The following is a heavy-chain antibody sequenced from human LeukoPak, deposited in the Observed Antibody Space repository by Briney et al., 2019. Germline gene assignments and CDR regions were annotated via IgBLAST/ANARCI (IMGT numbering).Heavy chain of an antibody. V-gene: IGHV3-21*01. CDR3: ARGGYGSGTANFDY. CDR1: GFTFSSYS. CDR2: ISSSSSYI. Sequence: GGSLRLSCAASGFTFSSYSMNWVRQAPGKGLEWVSSISSSSSYIYYADSVKGRFTISRDNAKNSLYLQMNSLRAEDTAVYYCARGGYGSGTANFDYWGQGTLVTVSS. D-gene: IGHD3-10*01. J-gene: IGHJ4*02.